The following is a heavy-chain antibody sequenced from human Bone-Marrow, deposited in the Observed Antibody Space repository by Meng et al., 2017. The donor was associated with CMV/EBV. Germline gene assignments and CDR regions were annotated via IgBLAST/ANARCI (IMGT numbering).Heavy chain of an antibody. Sequence: GGSLRLSCTASGFTFGDYAMSWVRQAPGKGLEWVGFIRSKAYGGTTEYAASVKGRFTISRDDSKSIAYLQMNSLKTEDTAVYYCTTSLYYYYDMDVWGQGTTVTVSS. J-gene: IGHJ6*02. CDR2: IRSKAYGGTT. CDR1: GFTFGDYA. CDR3: TTSLYYYYDMDV. V-gene: IGHV3-49*04.